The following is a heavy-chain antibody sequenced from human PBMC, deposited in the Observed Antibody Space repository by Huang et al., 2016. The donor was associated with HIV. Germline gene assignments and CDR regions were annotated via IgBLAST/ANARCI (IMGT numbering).Heavy chain of an antibody. D-gene: IGHD6-6*01. Sequence: EVHLLELGGGSVQPGGSLRLSCAASGFPFDNFAMNWVRQAPGKGPEWGSGICGSGVSTHYADAVKGRFTISRDTSKNTVFLQMNSLRAEDTAVYYCAKEARAITSALNWFDSWGPGILVTVSS. CDR1: GFPFDNFA. CDR2: ICGSGVST. V-gene: IGHV3-23*01. J-gene: IGHJ5*01. CDR3: AKEARAITSALNWFDS.